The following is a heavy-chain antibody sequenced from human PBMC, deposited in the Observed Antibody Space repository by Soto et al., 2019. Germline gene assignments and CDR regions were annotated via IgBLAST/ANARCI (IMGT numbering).Heavy chain of an antibody. CDR1: GYSFTNND. J-gene: IGHJ5*02. D-gene: IGHD3-16*01. CDR3: ARMATFGSLNWFDP. Sequence: ASVKVSCTASGYSFTNNDASWVRQATGQGLEWMGWMNPGSGDTGYAQKFQGRVTMTRDISIATAYLELSSLRSDDTAIYYCARMATFGSLNWFDPWGQGTLVTVSS. CDR2: MNPGSGDT. V-gene: IGHV1-8*01.